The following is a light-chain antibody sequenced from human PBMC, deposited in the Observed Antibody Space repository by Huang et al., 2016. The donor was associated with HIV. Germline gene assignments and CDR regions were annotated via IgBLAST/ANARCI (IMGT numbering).Light chain of an antibody. V-gene: IGKV1-39*01. CDR1: QNINRY. CDR3: QQSAVTPRT. Sequence: DIQITQSPSSLSASVGDRVIITCRASQNINRYLNWYQQQPGKVPKLLISGASKLQRGVPSSFSGSGSGTHFTLAISSLQPEDSATYYCQQSAVTPRTFGQGTKLEI. J-gene: IGKJ2*01. CDR2: GAS.